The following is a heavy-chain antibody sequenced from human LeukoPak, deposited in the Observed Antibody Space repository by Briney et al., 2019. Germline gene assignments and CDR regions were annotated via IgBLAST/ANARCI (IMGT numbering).Heavy chain of an antibody. CDR2: INPSGGST. D-gene: IGHD6-13*01. CDR3: ARAQQLVFGAFDI. Sequence: ASVKVSCKASGYTFTSYYMHWVRQAPGQGLEWMGIINPSGGSTSYAQKFQGRVTMTMDTSTSTVYMELSSLRSEDTAVYYCARAQQLVFGAFDIWGQGTMVTVSS. J-gene: IGHJ3*02. V-gene: IGHV1-46*03. CDR1: GYTFTSYY.